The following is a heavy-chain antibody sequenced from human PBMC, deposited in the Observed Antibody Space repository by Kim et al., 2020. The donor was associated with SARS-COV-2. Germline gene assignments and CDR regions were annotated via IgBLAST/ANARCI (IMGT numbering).Heavy chain of an antibody. D-gene: IGHD1-26*01. Sequence: SYADSVQDRFTIPSGNAKTTVYLKMNSLRAEDTAGYYCARDHCIVNDYWGQGTLVTVSS. CDR3: ARDHCIVNDY. V-gene: IGHV3-74*01. J-gene: IGHJ4*02.